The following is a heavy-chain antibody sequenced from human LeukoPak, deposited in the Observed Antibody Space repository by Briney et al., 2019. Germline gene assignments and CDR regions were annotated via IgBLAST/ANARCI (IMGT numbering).Heavy chain of an antibody. J-gene: IGHJ4*02. CDR2: IKSKTDGGTT. Sequence: TGGSLRLSCAASGFTFSNAWMSWVRQAPGKGLEWVGRIKSKTDGGTTDYAAPVKGRFTISRDDSKNTLYLQMNSLKTEDTAVYYCTTVPGVKTPYNYDILTETNLNDYWGQGTLVTVSS. CDR1: GFTFSNAW. D-gene: IGHD3-9*01. CDR3: TTVPGVKTPYNYDILTETNLNDY. V-gene: IGHV3-15*01.